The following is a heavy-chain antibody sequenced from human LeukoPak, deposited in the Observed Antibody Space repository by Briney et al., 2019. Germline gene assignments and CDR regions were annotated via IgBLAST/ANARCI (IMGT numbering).Heavy chain of an antibody. D-gene: IGHD3-10*01. J-gene: IGHJ4*02. CDR2: IHYDGARS. V-gene: IGHV3-30*02. Sequence: GGPLRLSCAASGFTFSSYGMHWVRQAPGKGLEWVAFIHYDGARSYYADSVKGRFTISRDNSRNTLYLQMNSLRPEDTAVYYCAKAIWVAATSSWFCLDYWGQGTLVTVSS. CDR3: AKAIWVAATSSWFCLDY. CDR1: GFTFSSYG.